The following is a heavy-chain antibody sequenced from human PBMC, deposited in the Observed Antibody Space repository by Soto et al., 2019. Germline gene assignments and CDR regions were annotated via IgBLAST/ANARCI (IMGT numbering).Heavy chain of an antibody. CDR3: ARDIGYLGYDGVTFDF. Sequence: QVQLQESGPGLVKPSQTLSLTCTVSGGSISSGDHYWSWIRQHSGRGLEWIGYISDRGRTYYNPSLKSRATISVDTSQNQFSLRLSSVTAADTAVYYCARDIGYLGYDGVTFDFWGQGTLVTVSS. D-gene: IGHD3-3*01. J-gene: IGHJ4*02. V-gene: IGHV4-31*03. CDR1: GGSISSGDHY. CDR2: ISDRGRT.